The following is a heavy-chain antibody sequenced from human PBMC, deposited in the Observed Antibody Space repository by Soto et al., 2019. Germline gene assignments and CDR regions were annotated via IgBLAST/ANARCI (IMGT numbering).Heavy chain of an antibody. CDR3: ARDPTETNNFYYYMDV. CDR2: IWYDGSNK. J-gene: IGHJ6*03. D-gene: IGHD1-7*01. CDR1: GFTFSRYG. V-gene: IGHV3-33*01. Sequence: QVQLVESGGGGVQPGRSLRLSCAASGFTFSRYGMHWVRQAPGKGLEWVAVIWYDGSNKYYEDLVKARFTISRDNSKNPLYLQMNSLRAEDTAVYFCARDPTETNNFYYYMDVWGKGTTVTVSS.